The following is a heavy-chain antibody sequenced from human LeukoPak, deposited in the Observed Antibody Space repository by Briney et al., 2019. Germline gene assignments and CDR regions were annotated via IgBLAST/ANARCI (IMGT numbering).Heavy chain of an antibody. CDR1: YGSISDISYY. J-gene: IGHJ3*02. V-gene: IGHV4-39*07. D-gene: IGHD3-22*01. CDR2: IFYTGST. CDR3: ARRKWLGGAFDI. Sequence: SETLSLTCTVSYGSISDISYYWSRIRHPPGKALEWIGNIFYTGSTYYNPSLKSRVTISVDTSKNQFSLKLSSVTAADTAVYYCARRKWLGGAFDIWGQGTMVTVSS.